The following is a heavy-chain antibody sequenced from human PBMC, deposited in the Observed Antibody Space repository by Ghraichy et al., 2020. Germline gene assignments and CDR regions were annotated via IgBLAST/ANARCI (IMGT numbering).Heavy chain of an antibody. Sequence: GGSLRLSCAGSEFTFSSYVMSWVRQAPGKGLEWVSAISGSGDRTYNGDSVKGRFTISRYNSKNTLDLQMNTLRAEDTAVYYCAKDAGAGGTLTGDRYFDYWGRGTLVTVSS. J-gene: IGHJ2*01. CDR1: EFTFSSYV. CDR3: AKDAGAGGTLTGDRYFDY. V-gene: IGHV3-23*01. D-gene: IGHD7-27*01. CDR2: ISGSGDRT.